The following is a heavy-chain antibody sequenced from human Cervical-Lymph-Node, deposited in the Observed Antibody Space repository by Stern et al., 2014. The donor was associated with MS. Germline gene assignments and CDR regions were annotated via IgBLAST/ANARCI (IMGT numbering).Heavy chain of an antibody. D-gene: IGHD6-6*01. V-gene: IGHV1-69*01. CDR1: GGTFSSSA. CDR3: ARVASSSVNWFDP. CDR2: IIPHFGNA. Sequence: VQLVESGAEVKKPGTSVKVSCKASGGTFSSSAISWVRQAPGQGLEWMGGIIPHFGNANYATKVQGRVTITADDSTSTAYMELSSLRSEDTAVYYCARVASSSVNWFDPWGQGTLVTVSS. J-gene: IGHJ5*02.